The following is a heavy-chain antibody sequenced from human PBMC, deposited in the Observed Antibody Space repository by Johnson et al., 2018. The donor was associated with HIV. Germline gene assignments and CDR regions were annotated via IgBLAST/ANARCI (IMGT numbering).Heavy chain of an antibody. Sequence: VQLVESGGGVVQPGRSLRLSCAASGFTFSSYGMHWVRQAPGKGLEWVAVISYDGSNKYYADSVKGRFTISRDNSKNTLYLQMNSLRAEDTAVYYCAKRRGVFFDAFDIWGQGTMVTVSS. CDR1: GFTFSSYG. D-gene: IGHD6-13*01. V-gene: IGHV3-30*18. CDR3: AKRRGVFFDAFDI. J-gene: IGHJ3*02. CDR2: ISYDGSNK.